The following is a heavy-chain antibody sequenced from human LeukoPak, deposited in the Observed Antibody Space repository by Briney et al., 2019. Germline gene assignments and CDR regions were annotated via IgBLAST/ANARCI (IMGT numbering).Heavy chain of an antibody. V-gene: IGHV1-69*13. CDR1: GGTFSSYA. Sequence: ASVKVSCKASGGTFSSYAISWVRQAPGQGLEWMGGIIPIFGTANYAQKFQGRVTITADESTSTAYMELSSLRSEDTAVYYCARDANSGSYAGWYFDYWGQGTLVTVSS. J-gene: IGHJ4*02. CDR3: ARDANSGSYAGWYFDY. CDR2: IIPIFGTA. D-gene: IGHD1-26*01.